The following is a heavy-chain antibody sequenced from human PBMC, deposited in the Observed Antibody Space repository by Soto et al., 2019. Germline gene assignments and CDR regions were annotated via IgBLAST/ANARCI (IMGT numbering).Heavy chain of an antibody. CDR1: GGSIIGYY. CDR2: IHNNGNT. Sequence: SETLSLTCTVSGGSIIGYYWSWIRQPPWKGLGWIGYIHNNGNTNYNPSLKSRVTISVDTSNNLFSLKLNSVTAADTAVYYCARRSAVVAAGDAFDLWGQGTMVTVS. CDR3: ARRSAVVAAGDAFDL. D-gene: IGHD2-15*01. V-gene: IGHV4-59*01. J-gene: IGHJ3*01.